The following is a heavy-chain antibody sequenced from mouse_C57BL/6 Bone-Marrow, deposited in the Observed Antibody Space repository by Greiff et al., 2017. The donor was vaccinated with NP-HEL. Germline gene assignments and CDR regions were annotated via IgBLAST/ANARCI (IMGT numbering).Heavy chain of an antibody. J-gene: IGHJ1*03. Sequence: VQLKESGPELVKPGASVKISCKASGYSFTDYNMNWVKQSHGKSLEWIGVINPNYGTTSYNQKFKGKAPLTVDQSSSTAYMQLNSLTSEDSAVYYCASTTVVARWYFDVWGTGTTVTVSS. D-gene: IGHD1-1*01. CDR1: GYSFTDYN. V-gene: IGHV1-39*01. CDR3: ASTTVVARWYFDV. CDR2: INPNYGTT.